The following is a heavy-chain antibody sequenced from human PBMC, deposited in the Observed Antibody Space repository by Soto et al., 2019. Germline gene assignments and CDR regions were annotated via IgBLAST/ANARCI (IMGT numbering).Heavy chain of an antibody. D-gene: IGHD1-1*01. Sequence: QLQLQESGPGLVKPSETLPLTCSVSGGSISSSSYNWGWIRQPPGKGLEWIGSFYYGGSPYDHPSLKSRVTISVDTSKNQFSLNLNSVTAADTAVYYCARLPLRRTREDVDYWGQGTLVAVSS. CDR1: GGSISSSSYN. CDR3: ARLPLRRTREDVDY. J-gene: IGHJ4*02. V-gene: IGHV4-39*01. CDR2: FYYGGSP.